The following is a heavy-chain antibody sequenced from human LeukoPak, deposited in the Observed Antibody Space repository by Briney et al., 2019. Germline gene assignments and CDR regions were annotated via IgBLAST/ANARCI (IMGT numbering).Heavy chain of an antibody. V-gene: IGHV3-33*01. CDR2: IWYDGSHK. D-gene: IGHD4-17*01. Sequence: GGSLRLSCAASGFTFSSYGMHRVRQAPGKGLEWVAFIWYDGSHKDYVDSVKGRFTISRDKYKNMLYLQMNSLRAEDTAVYYCARDTVTTFRFRDYYYYGMDVWGQGTTVTVSS. CDR1: GFTFSSYG. J-gene: IGHJ6*02. CDR3: ARDTVTTFRFRDYYYYGMDV.